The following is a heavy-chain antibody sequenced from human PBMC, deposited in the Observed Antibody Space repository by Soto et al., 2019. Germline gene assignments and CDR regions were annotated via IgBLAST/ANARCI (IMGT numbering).Heavy chain of an antibody. CDR3: ARALESRGEAARNVNDAFDI. CDR1: GGSFSGYY. V-gene: IGHV4-34*01. J-gene: IGHJ3*02. Sequence: SETLSLTCAVYGGSFSGYYWSWIRQPPGKGLEWIGEINHSGSTNYNPALKSRVTISVDTSKNQFSLKLSSGTAADTAVYYCARALESRGEAARNVNDAFDIWGQGTMVTVSS. D-gene: IGHD6-6*01. CDR2: INHSGST.